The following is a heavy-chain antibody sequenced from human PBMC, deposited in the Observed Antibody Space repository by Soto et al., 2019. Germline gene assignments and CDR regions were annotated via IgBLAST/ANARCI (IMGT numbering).Heavy chain of an antibody. D-gene: IGHD2-2*01. Sequence: SGGSLRPSCAASGFTFSSYAMSWVRQAPGKGLEWVSAISGSGGSTYYADSVKGRFTISRDNSKNTLYLQMNSLRAEDTAVYYCAKFGLLGYCSSTSCPDAFDIWGQGTMVTVSS. J-gene: IGHJ3*02. CDR2: ISGSGGST. CDR3: AKFGLLGYCSSTSCPDAFDI. CDR1: GFTFSSYA. V-gene: IGHV3-23*01.